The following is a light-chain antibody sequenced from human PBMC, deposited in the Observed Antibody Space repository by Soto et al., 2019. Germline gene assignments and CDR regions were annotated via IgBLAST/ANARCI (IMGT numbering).Light chain of an antibody. CDR3: AAWDDSLNGRV. J-gene: IGLJ1*01. V-gene: IGLV1-44*01. CDR1: SSNIGSNT. Sequence: QPVLTQSPSASGTPGQRVTISCSGSSSNIGSNTVNWYQQLPGTAPKLLIYSNNQRPSGVPDRFSGSKSGTSASLAISGLQSEDEADYYCAAWDDSLNGRVFGTGTKLTVL. CDR2: SNN.